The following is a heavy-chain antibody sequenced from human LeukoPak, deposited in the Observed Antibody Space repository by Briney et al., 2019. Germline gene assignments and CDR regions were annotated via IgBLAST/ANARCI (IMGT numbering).Heavy chain of an antibody. CDR1: GYTFNSYA. Sequence: GASVKVSCKASGYTFNSYAMHWVRQAPGQRLEWMGWINAGNGNTKYSQKFQGRVTISRDTSASTAYMELSSLRSEDTAVYYCARDSARGLLWSYWGQGTLVTVSS. D-gene: IGHD3-10*01. CDR2: INAGNGNT. CDR3: ARDSARGLLWSY. V-gene: IGHV1-3*01. J-gene: IGHJ4*02.